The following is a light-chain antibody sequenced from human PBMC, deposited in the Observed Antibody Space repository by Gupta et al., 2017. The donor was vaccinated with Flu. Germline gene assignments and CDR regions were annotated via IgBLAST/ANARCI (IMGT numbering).Light chain of an antibody. CDR1: SSDVGSYNL. CDR2: EGS. CDR3: CSYAGSNTWV. V-gene: IGLV2-23*01. J-gene: IGLJ3*02. Sequence: QSALTQPASVSGAPGQSITISCPGTSSDVGSYNLVSWYQQHPGKAPKLMIYEGSKRSSGVSDRFSGSKSGNTASLTISGLQAEDEADYYCCSYAGSNTWVFGGGTKLTVL.